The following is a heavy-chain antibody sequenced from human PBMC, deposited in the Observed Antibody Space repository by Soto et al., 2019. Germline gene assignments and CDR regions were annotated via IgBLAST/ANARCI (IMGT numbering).Heavy chain of an antibody. J-gene: IGHJ6*01. CDR2: INSDGSST. V-gene: IGHV3-74*01. D-gene: IGHD6-13*01. CDR3: ARDAVAIGAAGQPDDYDYYGMDV. Sequence: PGGSLRLSCAASGFTFSSYWMHWVRQAPGKGLVWVSRINSDGSSTSYADSVKGRFTISRDNAKNTLYLQMNSLRAEDTAVYYCARDAVAIGAAGQPDDYDYYGMDVWGQGTTVTVSS. CDR1: GFTFSSYW.